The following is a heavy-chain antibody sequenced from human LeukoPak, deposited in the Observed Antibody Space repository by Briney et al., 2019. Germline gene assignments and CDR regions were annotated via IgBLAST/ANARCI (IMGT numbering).Heavy chain of an antibody. CDR1: GGSISSSSYY. CDR2: IYYSGST. J-gene: IGHJ5*02. Sequence: SETLSLTCTVSGGSISSSSYYWGWIRQPPGKGLEWIGSIYYSGSTYYNPSLKSRVTISVDRSKNQFSLKLSSVTAADTAVYYCARGGTYYYGSGSDWFDPWGQGTLVTVSS. CDR3: ARGGTYYYGSGSDWFDP. V-gene: IGHV4-39*07. D-gene: IGHD3-10*01.